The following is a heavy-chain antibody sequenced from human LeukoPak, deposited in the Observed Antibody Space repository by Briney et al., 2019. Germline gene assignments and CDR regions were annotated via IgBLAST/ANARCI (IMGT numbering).Heavy chain of an antibody. CDR2: INHSGST. V-gene: IGHV4-34*01. CDR3: ARGPDY. Sequence: SEPLSLTCTVSGGSISSYYWSWIRQPPGKGLEWIGEINHSGSTNYNPSLKSRVTISVDTSKNQFSLKLSSVTAADTAVYYCARGPDYWGQGTLVTVSS. CDR1: GGSISSYY. J-gene: IGHJ4*02.